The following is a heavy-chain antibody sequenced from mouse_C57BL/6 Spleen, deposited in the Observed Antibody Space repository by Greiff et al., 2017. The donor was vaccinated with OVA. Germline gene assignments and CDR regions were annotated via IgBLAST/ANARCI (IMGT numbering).Heavy chain of an antibody. D-gene: IGHD3-2*02. Sequence: EVQRVESGGGLVQPGGSLKLSCAASGFTFSDYYMYWVRQTPEKRLEWVAYISNGGGSTYYPDTVKGRFTISRDNAKNTLYLQMSRLKSEDTAMYYCARQGTAQATYYAMDYWGQGTSVTVSS. CDR3: ARQGTAQATYYAMDY. J-gene: IGHJ4*01. CDR2: ISNGGGST. CDR1: GFTFSDYY. V-gene: IGHV5-12*01.